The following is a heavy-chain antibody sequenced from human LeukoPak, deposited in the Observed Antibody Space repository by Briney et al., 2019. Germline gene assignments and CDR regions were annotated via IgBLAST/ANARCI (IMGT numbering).Heavy chain of an antibody. V-gene: IGHV1-8*03. J-gene: IGHJ4*02. D-gene: IGHD5-18*01. Sequence: GASVKVSCKASGYTFTSYDINWVRQATGQGLEWMGWMNPNSGNTGYAQKFQGRVTITADESTSTAYMELSSLRSEDTAVYYCAASHTAMAYFDYWGQGTLVTVSS. CDR2: MNPNSGNT. CDR1: GYTFTSYD. CDR3: AASHTAMAYFDY.